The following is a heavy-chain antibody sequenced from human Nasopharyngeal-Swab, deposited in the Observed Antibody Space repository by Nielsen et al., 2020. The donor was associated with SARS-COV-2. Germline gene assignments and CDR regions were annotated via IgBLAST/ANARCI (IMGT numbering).Heavy chain of an antibody. Sequence: GGSLRLSCAASGFTFSSYGMHWVRQAPGKGLEWVAVISYDGSNKYYADSVKGRFTISRDNSKNTLYLQMNSLRAEDTAVYYCARDFQDYYGSGSYYQYYYYYGMDVWGQGTTVTVSS. J-gene: IGHJ6*02. CDR3: ARDFQDYYGSGSYYQYYYYYGMDV. V-gene: IGHV3-30*03. CDR2: ISYDGSNK. D-gene: IGHD3-10*01. CDR1: GFTFSSYG.